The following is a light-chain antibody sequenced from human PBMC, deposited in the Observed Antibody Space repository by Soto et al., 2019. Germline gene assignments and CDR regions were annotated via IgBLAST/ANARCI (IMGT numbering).Light chain of an antibody. CDR2: GNS. CDR1: SSNIGAGYD. CDR3: QSYDSSLSALV. J-gene: IGLJ2*01. Sequence: QSVLTQPPSASGAPGQSVTISCTGSSSNIGAGYDVHWYQQLPGTAPKLLIYGNSNRPSGVPDRFSGSKSGTSASLAITGLQAEDESDYYCQSYDSSLSALVFGGGTKLAVL. V-gene: IGLV1-40*01.